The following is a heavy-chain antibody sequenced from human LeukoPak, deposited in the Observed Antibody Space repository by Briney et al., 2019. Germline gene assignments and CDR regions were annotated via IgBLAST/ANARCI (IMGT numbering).Heavy chain of an antibody. V-gene: IGHV4-61*01. CDR1: GGSISSSSYY. Sequence: SETLSLTCTVSGGSISSSSYYWSWLRQPPGKGVEWIGFIYDTGSTNYNPSLKSRVTISVDTSKNQFSLKMTSVTAADTAVYYCARTSLSGGYGYGQSNWFDPWCQGTLVTVSS. CDR2: IYDTGST. CDR3: ARTSLSGGYGYGQSNWFDP. D-gene: IGHD5-18*01. J-gene: IGHJ5*02.